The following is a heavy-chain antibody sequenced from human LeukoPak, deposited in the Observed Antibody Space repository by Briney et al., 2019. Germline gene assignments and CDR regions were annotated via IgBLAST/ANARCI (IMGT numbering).Heavy chain of an antibody. CDR3: ARPRAGTYSYFDY. Sequence: SETLSLTCTVSGGSISSSNYYWGWIRQPPGKGLEWIASIYYTGTTYYNPSLNSRVTISVDTSKNQFSLKLSSVTAADTAVYYCARPRAGTYSYFDYWGQGILVTVSS. CDR1: GGSISSSNYY. D-gene: IGHD3-10*01. CDR2: IYYTGTT. V-gene: IGHV4-39*01. J-gene: IGHJ4*02.